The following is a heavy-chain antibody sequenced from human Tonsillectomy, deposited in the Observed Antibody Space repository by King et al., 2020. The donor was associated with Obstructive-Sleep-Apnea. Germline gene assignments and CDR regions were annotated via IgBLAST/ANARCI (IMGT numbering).Heavy chain of an antibody. CDR3: AKSYYYGSGSYEAFRTTQIYYFDY. J-gene: IGHJ4*02. Sequence: VQLVESGGGLVQPGGSLRLSCAASGFTFSSYAMSWVRQAPGKGLEWVSAISGSGGSTYYADSVKGRLTISRDNSKNTLDLKMNSLGAEDTAVYYCAKSYYYGSGSYEAFRTTQIYYFDYWGQGTLVTVSS. CDR2: ISGSGGST. V-gene: IGHV3-23*04. CDR1: GFTFSSYA. D-gene: IGHD3-10*01.